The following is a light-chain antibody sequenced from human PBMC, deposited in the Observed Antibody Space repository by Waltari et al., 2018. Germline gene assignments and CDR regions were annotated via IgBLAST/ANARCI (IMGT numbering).Light chain of an antibody. CDR1: QSVSSY. V-gene: IGKV3-11*01. Sequence: EIVLTQSPATLSLSPGERATLSCRASQSVSSYLAWYQQNPGQAPRLLIFDASNRATGIPARFSGSVSGTDFSLTISSLEPEDLAVYYCQQRSGWPPMYTFGQGTKLEIK. CDR2: DAS. CDR3: QQRSGWPPMYT. J-gene: IGKJ2*01.